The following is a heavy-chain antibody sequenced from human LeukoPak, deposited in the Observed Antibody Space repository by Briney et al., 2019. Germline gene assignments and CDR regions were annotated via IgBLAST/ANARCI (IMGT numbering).Heavy chain of an antibody. CDR3: ARGFPYRPVAVVAAVYFDY. D-gene: IGHD2-15*01. CDR2: IIPIFGTA. CDR1: GGTFSSYA. V-gene: IGHV1-69*13. Sequence: SVKVSCKASGGTFSSYAISWVRQAPGQGLEWMGGIIPIFGTANYAQKFQGRVTITADESTSTAYMELSSLRSEDTAVYYCARGFPYRPVAVVAAVYFDYWGQGTLVTVSS. J-gene: IGHJ4*02.